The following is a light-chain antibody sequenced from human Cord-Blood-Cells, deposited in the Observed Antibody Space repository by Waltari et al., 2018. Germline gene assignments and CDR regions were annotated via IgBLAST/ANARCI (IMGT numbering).Light chain of an antibody. CDR1: QSVSSSY. CDR2: GAS. V-gene: IGKV3-20*01. Sequence: EIVLTQSPGTLSLSPGERATLSCRASQSVSSSYLAWDQQKPGQAPRLLIYGASSRATCIPDRFSGSGSGTDFTLTISRLEPEDFAVYYCQQYGSSPTFGQGTRLEIK. J-gene: IGKJ5*01. CDR3: QQYGSSPT.